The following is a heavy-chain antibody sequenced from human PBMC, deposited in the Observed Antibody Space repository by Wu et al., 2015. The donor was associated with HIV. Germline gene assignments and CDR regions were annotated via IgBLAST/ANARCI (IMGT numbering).Heavy chain of an antibody. D-gene: IGHD3-22*01. J-gene: IGHJ4*02. CDR1: GGTFSSYA. CDR2: IIPIFGTA. V-gene: IGHV1-69*12. Sequence: QVQLVQSGAEVKKPGSSVKVSCKASGGTFSSYAISWVRQAPGQGLEWMGGIIPIFGTANYAQKFQGRVTITADESTSTAYMELNSLTFEDTAVYYCAGYSSGYNWLRYWGQGTLVTVSS. CDR3: AGYSSGYNWLRY.